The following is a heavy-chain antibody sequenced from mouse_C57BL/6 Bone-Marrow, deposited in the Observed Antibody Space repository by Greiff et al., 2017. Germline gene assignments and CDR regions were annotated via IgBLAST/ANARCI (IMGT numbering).Heavy chain of an antibody. CDR2: SRNKANDYTT. CDR1: GFTFSDFY. Sequence: EVKLMESGGGLVQSGRSLRLSCATSGFTFSDFYMEWVRQAPGKGLEWIAASRNKANDYTTEYSASVKGRFIVSRDTSQSILYLQMNALRAEDTAMYYCARDHYYYAMDYWGQGTSVTVSS. J-gene: IGHJ4*01. CDR3: ARDHYYYAMDY. V-gene: IGHV7-1*01.